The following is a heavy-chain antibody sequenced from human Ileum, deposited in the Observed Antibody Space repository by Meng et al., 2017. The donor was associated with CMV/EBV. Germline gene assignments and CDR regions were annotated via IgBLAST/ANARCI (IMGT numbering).Heavy chain of an antibody. V-gene: IGHV4-4*02. Sequence: VYISTDNWWWVWVRQSPEKGLEWIGEIFHTGRTNYNPSLTSRITISVDKSRNQCSLNVNSVTAADTAIYYCATARRGCSTASCYLADWGQGTLVTVSS. D-gene: IGHD2-2*01. CDR2: IFHTGRT. J-gene: IGHJ4*02. CDR1: VYISTDNW. CDR3: ATARRGCSTASCYLAD.